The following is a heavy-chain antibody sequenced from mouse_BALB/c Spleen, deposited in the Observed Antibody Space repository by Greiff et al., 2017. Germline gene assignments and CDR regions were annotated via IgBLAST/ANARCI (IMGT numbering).Heavy chain of an antibody. D-gene: IGHD2-3*01. J-gene: IGHJ3*01. CDR2: ISYSGST. V-gene: IGHV3-2*02. CDR3: ARHDGFPAWFAY. Sequence: EVNLVESGPGLVKPSQSLSLTCTVTGYSITSDYAWNWIRQFPGNKLEWMGYISYSGSTSYNPSLKSRISITRDTSKNQFFLQLNSVTTEDTATYYCARHDGFPAWFAYWGQGTLVTVSA. CDR1: GYSITSDYA.